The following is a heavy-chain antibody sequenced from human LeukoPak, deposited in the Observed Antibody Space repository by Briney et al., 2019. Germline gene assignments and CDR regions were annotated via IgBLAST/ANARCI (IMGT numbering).Heavy chain of an antibody. CDR3: ARAYSSSWLYYYYYYMDV. Sequence: GGSLRLSCAASGFTFSSYGMHWVRQAPGKGLEWVAVIWYDGSNKYYADSVKGRFTISRDNSKNTLYLQMNSLRAEDTAVYYCARAYSSSWLYYYYYYMDVWGKGTTVTVSS. CDR1: GFTFSSYG. J-gene: IGHJ6*03. D-gene: IGHD6-13*01. CDR2: IWYDGSNK. V-gene: IGHV3-33*01.